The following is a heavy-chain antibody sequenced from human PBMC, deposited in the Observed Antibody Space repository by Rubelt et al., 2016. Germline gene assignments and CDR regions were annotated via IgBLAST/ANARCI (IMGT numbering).Heavy chain of an antibody. CDR2: VSYTGRT. Sequence: QVQLQESGPGLVKPSETLSLACTVSGGSINYYFWSWIRQPPGKGLDWIGHVSYTGRTNYNPSLKSRATTSIDTSKKQFSLKLPSVAASDTAVYFCAEHYNWDDGSCWGQGTLVTVSS. J-gene: IGHJ4*02. CDR3: AEHYNWDDGSC. CDR1: GGSINYYF. V-gene: IGHV4-59*08. D-gene: IGHD1-1*01.